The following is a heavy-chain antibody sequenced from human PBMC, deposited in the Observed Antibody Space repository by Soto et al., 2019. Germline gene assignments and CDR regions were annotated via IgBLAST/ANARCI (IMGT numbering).Heavy chain of an antibody. CDR2: ITASEGTT. CDR3: AKCMQAYWNYDALHI. Sequence: EVKLLESGGVLVQPGESLRLSCAASGFTFSTYSMTWVRQAPGKGLEWVAHITASEGTTYYADSVKGRFTISRDTSRNTLYLQMNSLRAEDTALYYCAKCMQAYWNYDALHIWGQGTMVTVSS. D-gene: IGHD1-7*01. J-gene: IGHJ3*02. CDR1: GFTFSTYS. V-gene: IGHV3-23*01.